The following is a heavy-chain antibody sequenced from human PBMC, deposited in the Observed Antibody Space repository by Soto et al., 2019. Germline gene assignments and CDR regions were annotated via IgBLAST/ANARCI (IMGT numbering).Heavy chain of an antibody. CDR3: ARLDEGSSSYVGNYYYYMEV. V-gene: IGHV5-51*01. CDR2: VYPGDSDT. J-gene: IGHJ6*03. D-gene: IGHD6-6*01. Sequence: RGESLNISCKGSGYSFTSYWIGLVRQMPGKGLEWMGSVYPGDSDTRYGPSFQGQVTISADNSISTAYLQWSSLKASDTAMYYCARLDEGSSSYVGNYYYYMEVWGKGTTVTVSS. CDR1: GYSFTSYW.